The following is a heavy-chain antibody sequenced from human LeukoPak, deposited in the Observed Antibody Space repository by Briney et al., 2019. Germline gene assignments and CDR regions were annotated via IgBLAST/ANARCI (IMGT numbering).Heavy chain of an antibody. CDR2: IIPFFGTT. D-gene: IGHD1-26*01. Sequence: SVKVTCKVSGGTFSSYFFSWIRQAPGQGLEHMGGIIPFFGTTNNAQAFQGRLTFTADERTSTAHMELRSLRPEDTAVYDCVDGSYDRSAYSLDYCGEATLVTVSS. CDR3: VDGSYDRSAYSLDY. V-gene: IGHV1-69*01. J-gene: IGHJ4*02. CDR1: GGTFSSYF.